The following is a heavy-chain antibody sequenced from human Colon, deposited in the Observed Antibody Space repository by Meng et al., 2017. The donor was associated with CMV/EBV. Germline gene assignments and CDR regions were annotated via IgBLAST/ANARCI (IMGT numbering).Heavy chain of an antibody. CDR3: ARRFEYSSSYGVDV. V-gene: IGHV3-7*01. D-gene: IGHD6-13*01. CDR2: INEDGSET. J-gene: IGHJ6*02. CDR1: GFTFSAST. Sequence: GESLKISCAASGFTFSASTMHWVRQAPGRGLEWVANINEDGSETTYVQSMKGRLTISRDNTKNALYLQMNSLRAEDTAVYYCARRFEYSSSYGVDVWGQGTTVTVSS.